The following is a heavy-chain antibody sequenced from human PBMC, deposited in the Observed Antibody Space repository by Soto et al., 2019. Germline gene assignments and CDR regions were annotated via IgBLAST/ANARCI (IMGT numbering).Heavy chain of an antibody. Sequence: GASVKVSCKASGYTFRSSAMHWVRQAPGQGLEWMGGIIPIFGTANYAQKFQGRVTITADESTSTAYMELSSLRSEDTAVYYCALVEMATINYYYYGMDVWGQGTTVTVSS. CDR1: GYTFRSSA. CDR2: IIPIFGTA. J-gene: IGHJ6*02. D-gene: IGHD5-12*01. CDR3: ALVEMATINYYYYGMDV. V-gene: IGHV1-69*13.